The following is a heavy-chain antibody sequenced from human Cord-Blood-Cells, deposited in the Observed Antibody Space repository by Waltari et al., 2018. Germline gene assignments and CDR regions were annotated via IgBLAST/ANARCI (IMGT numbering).Heavy chain of an antibody. CDR2: INPSGGST. J-gene: IGHJ4*02. V-gene: IGHV1-46*01. CDR1: GSTFTSYY. Sequence: QVQLVQSGAEVKKPGASVTVSCKASGSTFTSYYMHLVRQAHGQGLEWMGIINPSGGSTVYAQKFQGRVTMARDTSTSTVYMELSSLRSEDTAVYYCASTTGSDYYGSVSYYFDYWGQRTLVTVSS. CDR3: ASTTGSDYYGSVSYYFDY. D-gene: IGHD3-10*01.